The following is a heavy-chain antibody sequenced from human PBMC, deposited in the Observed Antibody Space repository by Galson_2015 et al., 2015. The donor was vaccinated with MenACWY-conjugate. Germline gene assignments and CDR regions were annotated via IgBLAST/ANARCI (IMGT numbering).Heavy chain of an antibody. J-gene: IGHJ6*03. Sequence: SLRLSCAASGFTFGDYAMSWVRQAPGKGLEWVGFIRSKAYGGTTEYAASVKGRFTISRDDSKSIAYLQMNSLKTEDTAVYYCTRETSRRITMVRGVIIKSYYCYYMDVWGKGTTVTVSS. CDR2: IRSKAYGGTT. CDR1: GFTFGDYA. CDR3: TRETSRRITMVRGVIIKSYYCYYMDV. D-gene: IGHD3-10*01. V-gene: IGHV3-49*04.